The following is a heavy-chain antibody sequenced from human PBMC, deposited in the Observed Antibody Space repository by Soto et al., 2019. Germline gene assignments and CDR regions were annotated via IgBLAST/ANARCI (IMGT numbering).Heavy chain of an antibody. Sequence: ASVKLSFRASRYICTSYNIHWLRDAPGQGLEWLGSINPRSGGSGSDQEFQGRVSMTRDTSTTTVYMVLSNLRSDDTAVYSCARIAGPGLTYFDFWGQGTPVPVYS. D-gene: IGHD2-21*02. J-gene: IGHJ4*02. CDR2: INPRSGGS. CDR1: RYICTSYN. V-gene: IGHV1-46*01. CDR3: ARIAGPGLTYFDF.